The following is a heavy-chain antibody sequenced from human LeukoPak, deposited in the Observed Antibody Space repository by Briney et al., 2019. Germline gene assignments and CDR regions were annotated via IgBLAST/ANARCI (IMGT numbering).Heavy chain of an antibody. CDR3: ARDGYGLDTPMVSTIFDC. J-gene: IGHJ4*02. D-gene: IGHD5-18*01. CDR1: GFTFSSYA. CDR2: ISYDGSNK. V-gene: IGHV3-30-3*01. Sequence: GGSLRLSCAASGFTFSSYAMHWVRQAPGKGLEWVAVISYDGSNKYYADSVKSRFTISRDNSKNTLYLQMNSLRTEDTAVYYCARDGYGLDTPMVSTIFDCWGQGTLVTVSS.